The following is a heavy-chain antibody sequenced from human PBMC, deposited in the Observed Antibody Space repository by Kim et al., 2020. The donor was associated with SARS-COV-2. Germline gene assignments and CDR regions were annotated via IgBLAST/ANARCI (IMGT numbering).Heavy chain of an antibody. J-gene: IGHJ5*02. CDR3: ARTEGGSWSSWFDP. CDR1: GGSISSYY. D-gene: IGHD6-13*01. V-gene: IGHV4-59*13. Sequence: SETLSLTCTVSGGSISSYYWSWIRQPPGKGLEWIGYIYYSGSTNYNPSLKSRVTISVDTSKNQFSLKLSSVTAADTAVYYCARTEGGSWSSWFDPWGQGTLVTVSS. CDR2: IYYSGST.